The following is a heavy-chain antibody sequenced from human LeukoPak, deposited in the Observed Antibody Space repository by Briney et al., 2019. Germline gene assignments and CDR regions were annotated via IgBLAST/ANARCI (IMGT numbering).Heavy chain of an antibody. CDR3: ARIDYGSGTDYHYGMDV. V-gene: IGHV4-34*01. Sequence: SETLSLTCTVSGGSISSYYWTWVRQPPGKGLEWIGEINHSGSTNYNPSLKSRVSISVDTSKNQFSLKLTSVTGADTAVYYCARIDYGSGTDYHYGMDVWGLGTTVTVSS. CDR2: INHSGST. CDR1: GGSISSYY. D-gene: IGHD3-10*01. J-gene: IGHJ6*02.